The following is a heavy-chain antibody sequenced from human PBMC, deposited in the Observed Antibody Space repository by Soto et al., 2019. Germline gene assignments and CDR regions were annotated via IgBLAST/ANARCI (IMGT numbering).Heavy chain of an antibody. CDR2: ISYDGSNK. J-gene: IGHJ4*02. CDR3: ARDGPYCSGGSCYASHFDY. D-gene: IGHD2-15*01. Sequence: GGSLRLSCAASGFTFSSYAMHWVRQAPGKGLEWVAVISYDGSNKYYADSVKGRFTISRDNSKNTLYLQMNSLRAEDTAVYYCARDGPYCSGGSCYASHFDYWGQGTLVTVSS. CDR1: GFTFSSYA. V-gene: IGHV3-30-3*01.